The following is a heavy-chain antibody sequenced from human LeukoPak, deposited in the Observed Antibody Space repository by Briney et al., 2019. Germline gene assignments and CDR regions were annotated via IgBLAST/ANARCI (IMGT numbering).Heavy chain of an antibody. CDR2: MRSSGDLT. Sequence: GGSLRLSCAASEFSFSGSDMSWVRQVPGKGLEWVSTMRSSGDLTYYADSVKGRFTISRDNSRNTLQLQMNSLRAEDTAVYCCAKKGSSSWQLYFDCWGQGTLVTVSS. V-gene: IGHV3-23*01. CDR1: EFSFSGSD. CDR3: AKKGSSSWQLYFDC. J-gene: IGHJ4*01. D-gene: IGHD6-13*01.